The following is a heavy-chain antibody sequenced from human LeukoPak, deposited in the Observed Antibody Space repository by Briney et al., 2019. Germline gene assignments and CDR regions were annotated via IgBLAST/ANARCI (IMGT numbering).Heavy chain of an antibody. V-gene: IGHV4-34*01. D-gene: IGHD3-3*01. CDR1: GGSFSGYY. CDR2: INHSGRT. CDR3: ARLRFLEWLLPDYYFDY. Sequence: SETLSLSCAVYGGSFSGYYWSWIRQPPGKGLEWIGEINHSGRTNNNPSLKSRVTISVDTSKNQFSLKLSSVTAADTAVYYCARLRFLEWLLPDYYFDYWGQGTLVTVSS. J-gene: IGHJ4*02.